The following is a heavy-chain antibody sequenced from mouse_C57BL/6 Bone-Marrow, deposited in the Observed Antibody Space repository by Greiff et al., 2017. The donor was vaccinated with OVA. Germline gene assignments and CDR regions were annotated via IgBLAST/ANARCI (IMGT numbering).Heavy chain of an antibody. CDR1: GFTFSSYT. J-gene: IGHJ3*01. Sequence: EVQLVESGGGLVKPGGSLKLSCAASGFTFSSYTMSWVRQTPEKRLEWVATISGGGGNTYYPDSVKGRFTISRDNAMNTLYLQMSSLRSEDTALYYCARHAGTAYWGQGTLVTVSA. CDR2: ISGGGGNT. V-gene: IGHV5-9*01. D-gene: IGHD4-1*01. CDR3: ARHAGTAY.